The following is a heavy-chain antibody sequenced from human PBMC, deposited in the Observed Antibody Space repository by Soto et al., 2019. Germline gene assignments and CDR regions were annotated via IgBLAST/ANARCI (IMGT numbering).Heavy chain of an antibody. CDR1: EFTYSYYW. J-gene: IGHJ4*02. CDR2: INQDGSET. Sequence: GGSLRLSCAASEFTYSYYWMSWVRQAPGKGLEWVANINQDGSETYYVDSVKGRFTISRDNVKNSLFLQMNSLGAEDTAVYYCARAGSPGSVDYWGQGTLVTVSS. V-gene: IGHV3-7*01. D-gene: IGHD3-10*01. CDR3: ARAGSPGSVDY.